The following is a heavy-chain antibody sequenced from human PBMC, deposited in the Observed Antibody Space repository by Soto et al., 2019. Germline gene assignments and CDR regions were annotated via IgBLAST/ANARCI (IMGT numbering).Heavy chain of an antibody. J-gene: IGHJ6*01. Sequence: SVKVSFNASLRTFSSYSIIYVLQAPGQGLEWMGGIIPIFGTANYAQKFQGRVTITADKSTSKAYMELSSLRSEDTAVYYCATDKIFGVVTSSNGMEVRGQGTTV. CDR2: IIPIFGTA. CDR3: ATDKIFGVVTSSNGMEV. CDR1: LRTFSSYS. V-gene: IGHV1-69*06. D-gene: IGHD3-3*01.